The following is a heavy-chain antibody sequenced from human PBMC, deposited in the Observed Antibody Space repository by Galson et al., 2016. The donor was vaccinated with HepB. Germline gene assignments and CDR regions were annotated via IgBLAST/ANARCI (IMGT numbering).Heavy chain of an antibody. CDR3: AKNRGRDYCGGDCFSAFDS. CDR1: GFTFSTFA. V-gene: IGHV3-23*01. Sequence: SLRLSCAASGFTFSTFAMNWVRQVPGKGLEWVSTISTSGGSTYYGDSVKGRFTISRDNSQNTLYLQMNRLRAEDTAVYYCAKNRGRDYCGGDCFSAFDSWGQGTLLTVSS. CDR2: ISTSGGST. D-gene: IGHD2-21*02. J-gene: IGHJ4*02.